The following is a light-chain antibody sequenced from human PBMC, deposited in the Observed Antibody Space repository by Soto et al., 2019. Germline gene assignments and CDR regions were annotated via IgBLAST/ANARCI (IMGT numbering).Light chain of an antibody. CDR2: GAS. Sequence: VLAQFPAILFVFPWVSVTLSCRATQTIGNKLAWSLQRPGQAPRFLMYGASTRATDIPASFSGNASETDFTLPFSSLKPDVFATDDCQQYNAYYCFGQGAKVDFK. J-gene: IGKJ2*03. CDR3: QQYNAYYC. V-gene: IGKV3-15*01. CDR1: QTIGNK.